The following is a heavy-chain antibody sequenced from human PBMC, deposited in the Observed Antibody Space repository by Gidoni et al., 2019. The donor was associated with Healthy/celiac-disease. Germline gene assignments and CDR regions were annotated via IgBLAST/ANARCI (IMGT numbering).Heavy chain of an antibody. CDR1: AFTFSSYS. J-gene: IGHJ6*02. V-gene: IGHV3-30*18. CDR2: IAYDGSNK. CDR3: AKIYDSSGYYSNYYYYGMDG. Sequence: HVQLVASGGRVFQRVRSRRLSCASSAFTFSSYSMPWVRQAPGKGMGWVAVIAYDGSNKYYADSVKGRFTIDRDNSKNTLYLQMNSRRAEDTAVYYCAKIYDSSGYYSNYYYYGMDGWGQGTTVTVSS. D-gene: IGHD3-22*01.